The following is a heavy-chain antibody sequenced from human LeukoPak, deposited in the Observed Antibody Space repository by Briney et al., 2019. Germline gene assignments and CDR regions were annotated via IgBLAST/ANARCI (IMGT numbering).Heavy chain of an antibody. CDR2: INQDGSQK. CDR1: GFTFSSEW. CDR3: ARDHDGKDC. V-gene: IGHV3-7*01. Sequence: GGSLRLSCVASGFTFSSEWMSWVRQAPGKGLEWVTNINQDGSQKYYEDSVKGRFTVSRDNAKNSLYLHMNGLRAGDTAIYYCARDHDGKDCWGQGTLVTVSS. D-gene: IGHD1-1*01. J-gene: IGHJ4*02.